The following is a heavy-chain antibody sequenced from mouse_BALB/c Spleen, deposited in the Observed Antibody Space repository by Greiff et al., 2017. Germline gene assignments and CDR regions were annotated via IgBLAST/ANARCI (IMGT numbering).Heavy chain of an antibody. D-gene: IGHD3-1*01. V-gene: IGHV5-12-2*01. CDR3: ARRTAHAMDY. Sequence: EVMLVESGGGLVQPGGSLKLSCAASGFTFSSYTMSWVRQTPEKRLEWVAYISNGGGSTYYPDTVKGRFTISRDNAKNTLYLQMSSLKSEDTAMYYCARRTAHAMDYWGQGTSVTVSS. CDR1: GFTFSSYT. J-gene: IGHJ4*01. CDR2: ISNGGGST.